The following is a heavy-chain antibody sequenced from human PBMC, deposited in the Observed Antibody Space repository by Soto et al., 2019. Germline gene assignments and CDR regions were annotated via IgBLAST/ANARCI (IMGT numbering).Heavy chain of an antibody. CDR1: GGSFSGYY. J-gene: IGHJ6*04. Sequence: SETLSLTCAVYGGSFSGYYWSWIRQPPGEGLEWIGEINHSGSTNYNPSLKSRVTISVDTSKNQFSLKLSSVTAADTAVYYCARGPPITIFGVARPLDVWGKGTTVTVSS. D-gene: IGHD3-3*01. CDR3: ARGPPITIFGVARPLDV. CDR2: INHSGST. V-gene: IGHV4-34*01.